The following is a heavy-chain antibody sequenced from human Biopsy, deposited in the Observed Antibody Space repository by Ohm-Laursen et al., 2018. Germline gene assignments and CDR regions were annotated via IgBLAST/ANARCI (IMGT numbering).Heavy chain of an antibody. D-gene: IGHD6-19*01. J-gene: IGHJ6*02. Sequence: SDTLSLTCTVSGGSISSDYWSWIRQTPGQGLERTGYVYYSGSTNYNPSLKSRITISVDTSKNQFSLTLNSVTAADAAEYYSARATNNTGWPYYYFSGMDVWGQGTTVTVSS. CDR3: ARATNNTGWPYYYFSGMDV. CDR1: GGSISSDY. V-gene: IGHV4-59*07. CDR2: VYYSGST.